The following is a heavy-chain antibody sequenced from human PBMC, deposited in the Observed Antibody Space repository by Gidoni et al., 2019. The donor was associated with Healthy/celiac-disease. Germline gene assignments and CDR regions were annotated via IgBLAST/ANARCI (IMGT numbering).Heavy chain of an antibody. CDR2: ISYDGSNK. J-gene: IGHJ3*02. CDR3: AKFGVADLENDAFDI. V-gene: IGHV3-30*18. Sequence: QVQLVESGGGVVQPGRSLRLSCAASGFTFSSYGMHWVRQAPGKGLEWVAVISYDGSNKYYADSVKGRFTISRDNSKNTLYLQMNSLRAEDTAVYYCAKFGVADLENDAFDIWGQGTMVTVSS. D-gene: IGHD2-15*01. CDR1: GFTFSSYG.